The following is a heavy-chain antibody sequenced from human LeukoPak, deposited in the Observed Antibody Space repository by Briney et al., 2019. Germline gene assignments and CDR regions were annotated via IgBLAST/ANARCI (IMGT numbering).Heavy chain of an antibody. CDR1: GGSISSSSYY. CDR2: IYYSGST. D-gene: IGHD3-10*01. J-gene: IGHJ6*03. CDR3: ARAVGSGSFQTYYYYMDV. Sequence: SETLSLTCTVSGGSISSSSYYWGWIRQPPGKELEWIGSIYYSGSTYYNPSLKSRVTISVDTSKNQFSLKLSSVTAADTAVYYCARAVGSGSFQTYYYYMDVWGKGTTVTISS. V-gene: IGHV4-39*07.